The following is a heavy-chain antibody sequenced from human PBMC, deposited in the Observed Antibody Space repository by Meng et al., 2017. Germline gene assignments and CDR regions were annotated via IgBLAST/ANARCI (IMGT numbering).Heavy chain of an antibody. V-gene: IGHV1-3*01. CDR1: GSTFTSYA. J-gene: IGHJ4*02. CDR3: ARDRQTYYYDSSGYFDY. Sequence: QVLLLRRGAEGKMPGAPVQVSCKASGSTFTSYAMHWVRQAPGQRLEWMGWINAGNGNTKYSQTFQGRVTITRDTSASTAYMELSSLRSEDTAVYYCARDRQTYYYDSSGYFDYWGQGTLVTVSS. D-gene: IGHD3-22*01. CDR2: INAGNGNT.